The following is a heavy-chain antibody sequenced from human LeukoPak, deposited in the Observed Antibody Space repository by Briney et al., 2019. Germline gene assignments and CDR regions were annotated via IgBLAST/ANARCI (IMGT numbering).Heavy chain of an antibody. J-gene: IGHJ3*02. V-gene: IGHV3-53*01. CDR1: GFTVSSNY. D-gene: IGHD3-16*01. CDR3: ARDPDPTYYDYVWGTGDAFDI. Sequence: PGGSLRLSCAASGFTVSSNYMSWVRQAPGKGLEWVSVIYSGGSTYYADSVKGRFTISRDNSKNTLYLQMNSLRAEDTAVYYCARDPDPTYYDYVWGTGDAFDIWGQGTMVTVSS. CDR2: IYSGGST.